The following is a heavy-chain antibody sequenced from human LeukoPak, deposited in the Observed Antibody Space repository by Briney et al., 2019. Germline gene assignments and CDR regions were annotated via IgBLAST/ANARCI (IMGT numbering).Heavy chain of an antibody. J-gene: IGHJ4*02. Sequence: SETLSLTCAVSGGSISTYYWNWIRQPPGKGLEWIGYIYYTGSTIYNPSLKSRVTISVDTSKNQFSLKLSSVTAADTAVYYCAKLGSGIAARLGIFDYWGQGTLVTVSS. CDR3: AKLGSGIAARLGIFDY. CDR1: GGSISTYY. CDR2: IYYTGST. D-gene: IGHD6-6*01. V-gene: IGHV4-59*08.